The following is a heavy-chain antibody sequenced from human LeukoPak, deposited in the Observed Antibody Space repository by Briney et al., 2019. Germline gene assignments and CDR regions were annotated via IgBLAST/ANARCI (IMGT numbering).Heavy chain of an antibody. J-gene: IGHJ4*02. CDR3: AAGGPFDY. D-gene: IGHD4-23*01. CDR2: IDSGGRT. Sequence: GGSLTLSCAVSGFTVSSNYMSWVRQAPGTGLEWVSVIDSGGRTDYAASGKGRFTISRDNSKNTLYLQMNSLRAEDTAVYYCAAGGPFDYWGQGTLVTVSS. CDR1: GFTVSSNY. V-gene: IGHV3-53*01.